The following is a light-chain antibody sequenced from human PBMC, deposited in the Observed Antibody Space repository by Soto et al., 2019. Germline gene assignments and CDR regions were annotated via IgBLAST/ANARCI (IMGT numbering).Light chain of an antibody. CDR1: QNINSN. Sequence: EVVMTQSPDTLSVSPGERATLSCRASQNINSNLAWYQQKPGQAPRLLIYETYRRATGIPDRFSGSGSGIDFTLTISRLEPEDFAVYLCQQYGGSSRTFGLGTKVDIK. J-gene: IGKJ1*01. V-gene: IGKV3-20*01. CDR2: ETY. CDR3: QQYGGSSRT.